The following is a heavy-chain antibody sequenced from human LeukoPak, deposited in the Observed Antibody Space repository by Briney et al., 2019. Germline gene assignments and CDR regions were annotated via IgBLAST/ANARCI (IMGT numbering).Heavy chain of an antibody. CDR2: IDPRGDST. V-gene: IGHV1-46*01. CDR1: GYTFASKS. CDR3: ARDNFWSFDY. D-gene: IGHD1-20*01. J-gene: IGHJ4*02. Sequence: ASVKVSCKASGYTFASKSMHWVRQAPGQGLEWMGIIDPRGDSTANARKFQSRVTVTMDTSTSTVYMELSSLTSEDTAVYYCARDNFWSFDYWGQGTLVTVSS.